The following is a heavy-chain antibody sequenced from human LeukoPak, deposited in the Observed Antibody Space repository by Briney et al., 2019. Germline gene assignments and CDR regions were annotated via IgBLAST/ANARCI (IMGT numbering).Heavy chain of an antibody. V-gene: IGHV3-21*01. CDR2: ISSSSSYI. Sequence: PGGSLRLSCAASGFTFSSYSMNWVRQAPGKGLEWVSSISSSSSYIYYADSVEGRFTISRDNAKNSLYLQMNSLRAEDTAVYYCARDSLQYYDFWSALGPQNWFDPWGQGTLVTVSS. D-gene: IGHD3-3*01. J-gene: IGHJ5*02. CDR1: GFTFSSYS. CDR3: ARDSLQYYDFWSALGPQNWFDP.